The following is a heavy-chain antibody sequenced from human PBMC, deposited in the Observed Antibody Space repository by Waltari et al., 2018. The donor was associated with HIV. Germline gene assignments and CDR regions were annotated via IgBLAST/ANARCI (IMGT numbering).Heavy chain of an antibody. D-gene: IGHD2-15*01. CDR1: GYTFTRYY. CDR3: ASPLDNDQVSVVAYYYGMDV. J-gene: IGHJ6*02. CDR2: IIPLGGST. V-gene: IGHV1-46*01. Sequence: QVQLVQSGAEVKKPGASVKVSCKASGYTFTRYYIHWVRQAPGQGLEWMGIIIPLGGSTNYSKNIQVRITMTRDTSTSTVYMELSSLRSEDTSVYYCASPLDNDQVSVVAYYYGMDVWGQGTTVTVSS.